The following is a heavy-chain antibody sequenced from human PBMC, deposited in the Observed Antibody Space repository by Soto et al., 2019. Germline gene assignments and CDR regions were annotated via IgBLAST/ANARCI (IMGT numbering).Heavy chain of an antibody. Sequence: SETLSLTCAVSGGSISSGGYSWSWIRQPPGKGLEWIGYIYHSGSTYYNPSLKSRVTISVDRSKNQFSLKLSSVTAADTAVYYCASLNRRLAYFDYWGQGTLVTVSS. J-gene: IGHJ4*02. CDR3: ASLNRRLAYFDY. V-gene: IGHV4-30-2*01. CDR2: IYHSGST. CDR1: GGSISSGGYS.